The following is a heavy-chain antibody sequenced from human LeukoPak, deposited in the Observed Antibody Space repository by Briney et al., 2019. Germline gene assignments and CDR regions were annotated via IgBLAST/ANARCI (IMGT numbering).Heavy chain of an antibody. J-gene: IGHJ6*02. CDR1: GYTFTSYG. CDR2: ISAYNGNT. D-gene: IGHD3-3*01. Sequence: ASVKVSCKASGYTFTSYGISWVRQAPGQGLEWMGWISAYNGNTNYAQKLQGRVTMTTDTSTSTAYMELRSLRSDDTAVYYCARDHGGETRITIFGVVTSMDVWGQGTTVTVSS. CDR3: ARDHGGETRITIFGVVTSMDV. V-gene: IGHV1-18*01.